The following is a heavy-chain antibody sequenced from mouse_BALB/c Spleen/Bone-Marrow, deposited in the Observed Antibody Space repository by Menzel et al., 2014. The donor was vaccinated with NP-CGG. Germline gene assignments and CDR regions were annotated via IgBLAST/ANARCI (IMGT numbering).Heavy chain of an antibody. J-gene: IGHJ2*01. CDR2: IYPGDGET. CDR3: ARKYGDY. V-gene: IGHV1-80*01. D-gene: IGHD2-10*02. CDR1: GYPFSSYW. Sequence: QVQLQQSGAELVRPGSSVKISCKASGYPFSSYWMSWVKQRPGQGLEWIGQIYPGDGETNYNGKFKGNATLTADKSSSPAYMQLISLTSEGCAVYFCARKYGDYWGQGTTVTVSS.